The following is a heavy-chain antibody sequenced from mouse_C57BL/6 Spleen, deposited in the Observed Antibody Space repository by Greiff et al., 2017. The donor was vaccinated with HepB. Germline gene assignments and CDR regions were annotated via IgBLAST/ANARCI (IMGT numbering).Heavy chain of an antibody. V-gene: IGHV6-3*01. CDR2: IRLKSDNYAT. Sequence: EVKVEESGGGLVQPGGSMKLSCVASGFTFSNYWMNWVRQSPEKGLEWVAQIRLKSDNYATHYAESVKGRFTISRDDSKSSVYLQMNNLRAEDTGIYYCTGRRYFDVWGTGTTVTVSS. CDR3: TGRRYFDV. CDR1: GFTFSNYW. J-gene: IGHJ1*03.